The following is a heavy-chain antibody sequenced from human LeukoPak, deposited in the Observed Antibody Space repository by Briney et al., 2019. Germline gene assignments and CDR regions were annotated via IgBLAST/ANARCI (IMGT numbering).Heavy chain of an antibody. D-gene: IGHD3-10*01. V-gene: IGHV4-59*01. CDR2: IYYSGST. CDR1: GGSISRYY. CDR3: ARALYGSGSRWFDP. J-gene: IGHJ5*02. Sequence: SETLSLTCTVSGGSISRYYWSWIRQPPGKGLEWIGYIYYSGSTNYNPSLKSRVTISVDTSKNQFSLKLSSVTAADTAVYYCARALYGSGSRWFDPWGQGTLVTVSS.